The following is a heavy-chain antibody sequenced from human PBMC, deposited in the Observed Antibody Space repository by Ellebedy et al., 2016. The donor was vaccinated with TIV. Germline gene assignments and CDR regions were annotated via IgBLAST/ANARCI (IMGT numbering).Heavy chain of an antibody. D-gene: IGHD1-26*01. CDR3: VKDRSGTYSFDY. Sequence: GGSLRLXXSASGFTFSSCAMHWVRQAPGKGLEYVSGINDKGTTTHYADSVKGRFTISRDDSKNTVYLQMSSLRPEDTAVYSCVKDRSGTYSFDYWGQGTLVTVSS. V-gene: IGHV3-64D*06. CDR2: INDKGTTT. CDR1: GFTFSSCA. J-gene: IGHJ4*02.